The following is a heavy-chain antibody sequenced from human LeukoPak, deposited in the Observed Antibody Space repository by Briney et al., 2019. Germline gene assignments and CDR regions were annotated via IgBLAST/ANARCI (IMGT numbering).Heavy chain of an antibody. J-gene: IGHJ4*02. CDR1: GGSISSGGYY. Sequence: SQTLSLTCTVSGGSISSGGYYWSWIRQHPGKGLEWIGYIYYTGSAYYNPSLKSRVTISVDTSKNQFSLKLSSVTAADTAVYCCTRCLSTGYYYFDYWGQGTLVTVSS. V-gene: IGHV4-31*03. D-gene: IGHD3-22*01. CDR2: IYYTGSA. CDR3: TRCLSTGYYYFDY.